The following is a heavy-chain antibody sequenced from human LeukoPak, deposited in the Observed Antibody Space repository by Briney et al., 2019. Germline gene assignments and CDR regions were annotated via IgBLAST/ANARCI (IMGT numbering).Heavy chain of an antibody. CDR2: ISAYNGNT. J-gene: IGHJ4*02. V-gene: IGHV1-18*01. CDR3: ARKEAVAGLFDY. D-gene: IGHD6-19*01. CDR1: GHTFTSYG. Sequence: ASVKVSCKASGHTFTSYGISWVRQAPGQGLEWMGWISAYNGNTNYAQKLQGRATMTTDTSTSTAYMELRSLRSDDTAVYYCARKEAVAGLFDYWGQGTLVTVSS.